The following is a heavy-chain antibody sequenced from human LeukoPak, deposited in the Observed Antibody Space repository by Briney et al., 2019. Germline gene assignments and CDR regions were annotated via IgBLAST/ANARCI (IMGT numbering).Heavy chain of an antibody. V-gene: IGHV3-53*01. CDR2: IYSGGST. D-gene: IGHD6-19*01. CDR1: GFTVSSNY. Sequence: GGSLRLSCAASGFTVSSNYMSWVRQAPGKGLEWVSVIYSGGSTYYADSVKGRFTISRDNSKNTLYLQMNSLRAEDTAVYYCARGNIPGGIAVAGPQYYFDYWGQGTLVTVSS. CDR3: ARGNIPGGIAVAGPQYYFDY. J-gene: IGHJ4*02.